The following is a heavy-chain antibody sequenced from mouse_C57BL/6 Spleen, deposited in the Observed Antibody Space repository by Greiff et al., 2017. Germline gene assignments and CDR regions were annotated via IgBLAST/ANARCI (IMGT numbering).Heavy chain of an antibody. CDR3: ARNLYYFDY. Sequence: VQLQQSGAELAKPGASVKLSCKASGYTFTSYWMHWVKQRPGQGLEWIGYINSSRGYTKYNQKFKDKATLTADKSSSTAYMHLRSLTYADTAVYYCARNLYYFDYWGQGTTLTVSS. CDR2: INSSRGYT. CDR1: GYTFTSYW. J-gene: IGHJ2*01. V-gene: IGHV1-7*01.